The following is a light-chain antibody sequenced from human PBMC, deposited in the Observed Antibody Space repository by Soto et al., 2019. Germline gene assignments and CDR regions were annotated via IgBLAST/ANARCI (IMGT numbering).Light chain of an antibody. Sequence: EVVLTQSPATLSLSPGERATFSCRASQNVNNFLAWSQQKPGQAPRLLIFGASNRATGIPDRFSGSGSGTDFTLTISRLEPEDFAVYHCQQYGGSPRTFGQGTKVDIK. CDR1: QNVNNF. J-gene: IGKJ1*01. V-gene: IGKV3-20*01. CDR3: QQYGGSPRT. CDR2: GAS.